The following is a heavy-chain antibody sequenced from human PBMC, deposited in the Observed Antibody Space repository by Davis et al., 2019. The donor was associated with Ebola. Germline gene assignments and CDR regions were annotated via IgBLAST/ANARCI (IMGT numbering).Heavy chain of an antibody. D-gene: IGHD3-3*01. CDR2: INPNSGGT. J-gene: IGHJ3*02. Sequence: ASVKVSCKASGYTFTGYYMHWVRQAPGQGLEWMGWINPNSGGTNYAQKFQGWVTMTRDTSISTAYMELSRLRSDDTAVYYCARGNVLRFPSNAFDIWGQGTMVTVSS. CDR3: ARGNVLRFPSNAFDI. CDR1: GYTFTGYY. V-gene: IGHV1-2*04.